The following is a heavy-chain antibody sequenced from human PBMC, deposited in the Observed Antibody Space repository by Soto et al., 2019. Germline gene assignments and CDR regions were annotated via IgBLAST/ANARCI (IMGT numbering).Heavy chain of an antibody. D-gene: IGHD5-12*01. CDR3: AKDGGKDGYFGNWFDP. Sequence: SVKVSFTASGGTFSNYATTWVRQAPGQGLEWLGRIIPIYGSANYAQKFQGRVTITADESTTTAYKELSSLRSDDTAVYYCAKDGGKDGYFGNWFDPWGQGTLVTVSS. V-gene: IGHV1-69*13. CDR1: GGTFSNYA. J-gene: IGHJ5*02. CDR2: IIPIYGSA.